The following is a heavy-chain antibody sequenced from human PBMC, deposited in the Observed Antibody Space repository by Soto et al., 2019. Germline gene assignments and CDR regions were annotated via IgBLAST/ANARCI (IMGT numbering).Heavy chain of an antibody. J-gene: IGHJ5*02. CDR1: GFTFNDYA. D-gene: IGHD3-10*01. Sequence: EVQVLESGGGLVQPGGSLRLSCAASGFTFNDYAMSWVRQAPGKGLEWVSLISRTGDSTYFADSVKGRFTISRDNSKNTLYLQMNSLRSEDTAVYYCARTYYYGSGTYPRFDPRGQGTLVTVSS. V-gene: IGHV3-23*01. CDR3: ARTYYYGSGTYPRFDP. CDR2: ISRTGDST.